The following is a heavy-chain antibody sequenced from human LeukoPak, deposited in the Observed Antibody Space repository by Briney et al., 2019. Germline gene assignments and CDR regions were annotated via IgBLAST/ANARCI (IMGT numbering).Heavy chain of an antibody. CDR1: GFMFSSYA. Sequence: GGSLRLSCAASGFMFSSYAMRWVRQAPGKGLEWVSGISGRGRSTYYADSVKGRFTISRDNSKNTLYLQMNSLRAEDTAVYYCAKVSNDYVWGYFDYWGQGTLVTVPS. CDR2: ISGRGRST. V-gene: IGHV3-23*01. J-gene: IGHJ4*02. D-gene: IGHD3-16*01. CDR3: AKVSNDYVWGYFDY.